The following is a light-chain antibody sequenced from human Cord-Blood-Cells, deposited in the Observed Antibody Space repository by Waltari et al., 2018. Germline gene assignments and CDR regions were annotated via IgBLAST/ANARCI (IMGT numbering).Light chain of an antibody. CDR1: QSISSW. CDR3: QQYNSYSGT. CDR2: DAS. Sequence: DIQMTQSPSTLSASVGDKVTITCRASQSISSWLAWYQQKPGKAPKLLIYDASSLESGVPSRFSGSGSVTEFTLTISGLQPDDFATYYCQQYNSYSGTFGQGTKVEIK. J-gene: IGKJ1*01. V-gene: IGKV1-5*01.